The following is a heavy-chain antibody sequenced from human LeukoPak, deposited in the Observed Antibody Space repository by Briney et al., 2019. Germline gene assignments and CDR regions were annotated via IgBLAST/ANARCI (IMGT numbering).Heavy chain of an antibody. Sequence: APVKVSCKASGYTFPSYFMHWVRQAPGQGLEWMGIINPTGGSTTYAQKFQGRVTMTRDTSTSTVYMELSSLRSDDTAVYYCARTAARRFDYWGQGTLVTVSS. CDR3: ARTAARRFDY. D-gene: IGHD6-6*01. CDR1: GYTFPSYF. CDR2: INPTGGST. V-gene: IGHV1-46*01. J-gene: IGHJ4*02.